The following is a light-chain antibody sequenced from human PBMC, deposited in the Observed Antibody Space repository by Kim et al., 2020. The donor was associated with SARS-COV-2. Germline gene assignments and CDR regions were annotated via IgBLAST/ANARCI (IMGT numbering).Light chain of an antibody. CDR2: AAS. V-gene: IGKV1-9*01. Sequence: AFLGYRVTVASRASTGICSYLAGYQQKPGKAPKRLIYAASTLQSGVPSGFSGSGSATDFTLTITSLQPEDFATYYCQQLEYYPITFGQGTRLKIK. CDR1: TGICSY. J-gene: IGKJ5*01. CDR3: QQLEYYPIT.